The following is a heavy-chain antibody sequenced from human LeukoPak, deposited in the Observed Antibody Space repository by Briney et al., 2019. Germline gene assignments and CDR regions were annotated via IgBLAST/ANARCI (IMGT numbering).Heavy chain of an antibody. D-gene: IGHD2-2*01. Sequence: SQTLSLTCTVSGGSISSGGYYWSRLRQHPGKGLEWIGYIYYSGSTYYNPSLKSRVTISVDTSKNQFSLKLSSVTAADTAVYYCARDSVVPGTGMDVWGQGTTVTVSS. J-gene: IGHJ6*02. CDR3: ARDSVVPGTGMDV. CDR1: GGSISSGGYY. CDR2: IYYSGST. V-gene: IGHV4-31*03.